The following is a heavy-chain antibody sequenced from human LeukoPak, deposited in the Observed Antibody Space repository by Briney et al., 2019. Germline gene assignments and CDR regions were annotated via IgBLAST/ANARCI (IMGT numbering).Heavy chain of an antibody. V-gene: IGHV1-2*02. CDR1: GYTFTGHY. Sequence: ASVKVSCKASGYTFTGHYMHWVRQAPGQGLEWMGWINPNSGGTNYAQKFQGRVTMTRDTSTSTVYMELSSLRSEDTAVYYCARSAGIHSSWYSIDYWGQGTLVTVSS. CDR3: ARSAGIHSSWYSIDY. CDR2: INPNSGGT. J-gene: IGHJ4*02. D-gene: IGHD6-13*01.